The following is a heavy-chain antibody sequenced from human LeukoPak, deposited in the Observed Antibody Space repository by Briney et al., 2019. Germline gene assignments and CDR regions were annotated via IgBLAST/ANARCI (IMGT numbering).Heavy chain of an antibody. Sequence: SETLSLTCTVSGGSISSYYWSWIRQPPGKGLEWIGYIYYSGSTNYNPSLKSRVTISVDTSKNQFSLKLSSVTAADTAVYYCARLGYSYGAMTYYFDYWGQGTLVTVSS. V-gene: IGHV4-59*01. CDR1: GGSISSYY. J-gene: IGHJ4*02. CDR2: IYYSGST. D-gene: IGHD5-18*01. CDR3: ARLGYSYGAMTYYFDY.